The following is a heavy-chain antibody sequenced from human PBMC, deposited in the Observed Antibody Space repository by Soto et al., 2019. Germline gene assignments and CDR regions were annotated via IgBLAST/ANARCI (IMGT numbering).Heavy chain of an antibody. D-gene: IGHD3-10*01. J-gene: IGHJ5*02. V-gene: IGHV4-39*02. CDR3: ARRLARGVIGWFDP. CDR2: LYYTGRT. Sequence: SETLSLTSTVSGGSIVSGTYYFFCIRQPPWNGLELIGSLYYTGRTYYSPSLKSRVTISVDTSKNHFSLNLTSVTAADTAVYYCARRLARGVIGWFDPWGQGTLVTVSS. CDR1: GGSIVSGTYY.